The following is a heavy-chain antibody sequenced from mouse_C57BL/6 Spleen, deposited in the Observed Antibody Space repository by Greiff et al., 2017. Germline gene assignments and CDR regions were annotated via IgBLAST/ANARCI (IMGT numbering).Heavy chain of an antibody. CDR1: GFTFSSYA. Sequence: EVQGVESGGGLVKPGGSLKLSCAASGFTFSSYAMSWVRQTPEKRLEWVATISDGGSYTYYPDNVKGRFTISRDNAKNNLYLQMSHLKSEDTAMYYCARVGYYGSSYQYYFDYWGQGTTLTVSS. CDR3: ARVGYYGSSYQYYFDY. J-gene: IGHJ2*01. D-gene: IGHD1-1*01. V-gene: IGHV5-4*01. CDR2: ISDGGSYT.